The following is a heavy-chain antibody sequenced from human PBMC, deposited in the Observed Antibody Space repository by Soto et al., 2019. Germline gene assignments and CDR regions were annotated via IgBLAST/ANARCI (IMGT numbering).Heavy chain of an antibody. Sequence: QVQLVESGGGVVQPGRSLRLSCAASGFTFNNYGIHWARQAPGKGLEWVAAISNDGSDKYYADSVKGRLTISRDNSKKTVVLQMSSLRAEDTAVYYCAKDQARAASHGIDWGQGTMVTVSS. CDR1: GFTFNNYG. J-gene: IGHJ3*01. CDR2: ISNDGSDK. V-gene: IGHV3-30*18. CDR3: AKDQARAASHGID. D-gene: IGHD6-13*01.